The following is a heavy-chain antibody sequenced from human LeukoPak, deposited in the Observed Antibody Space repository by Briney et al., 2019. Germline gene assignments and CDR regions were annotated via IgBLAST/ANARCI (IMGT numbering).Heavy chain of an antibody. Sequence: ASVKVSCKASGYTFTSYGISWVRQAPGQGLEWMGWISAYNGNTNYAQKLQGRVTMTTDTSTSTAYMELRSLRSDDTAVYYCARGVDSSSGWYYYYYMDVWGKGTTVTVSS. V-gene: IGHV1-18*01. CDR1: GYTFTSYG. D-gene: IGHD6-19*01. CDR2: ISAYNGNT. CDR3: ARGVDSSSGWYYYYYMDV. J-gene: IGHJ6*03.